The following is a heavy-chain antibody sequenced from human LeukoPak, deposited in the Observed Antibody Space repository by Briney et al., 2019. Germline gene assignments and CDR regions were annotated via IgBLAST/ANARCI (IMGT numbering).Heavy chain of an antibody. CDR3: ATLTGDYYYSYYMDV. Sequence: GGSLRLSCAASGFTVSSNEMSWVRQAPGKGLEWVSSISGGSTYYADSVKGRFTISRDNSKNALYLQMNSLRAEDTATYYCATLTGDYYYSYYMDVWGKGTTVTVSS. V-gene: IGHV3-38-3*01. CDR2: ISGGST. D-gene: IGHD3-9*01. CDR1: GFTVSSNE. J-gene: IGHJ6*03.